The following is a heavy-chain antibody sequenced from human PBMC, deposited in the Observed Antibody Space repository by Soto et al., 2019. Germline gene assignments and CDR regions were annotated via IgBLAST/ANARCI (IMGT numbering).Heavy chain of an antibody. CDR2: ISGSDGST. D-gene: IGHD3-16*02. Sequence: EVQLLESGGGLVQPGGSLRLSCVASGFSFSSYAMSWVRQAPGKGLEWVSVISGSDGSTYYADSVKGRFTISRDNSKNTLYLQMNSLRAEDTAVYYCARNPGKGVIVPFDYWGQGTLVTVSS. J-gene: IGHJ4*02. CDR1: GFSFSSYA. CDR3: ARNPGKGVIVPFDY. V-gene: IGHV3-23*01.